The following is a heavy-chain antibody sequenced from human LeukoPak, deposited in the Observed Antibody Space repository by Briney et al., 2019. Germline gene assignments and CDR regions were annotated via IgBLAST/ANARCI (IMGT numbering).Heavy chain of an antibody. Sequence: PSETLSLTCTVSGGSVSSGSYYWSWIRQPPGKGLEWIGYIYYSGSTNYNPSLKSRVTISVDTSKNQFSLKLSSVTAADTAVYYCARCGGIVVVPAAHNYYYYGMDVWGKGTTVTVSS. V-gene: IGHV4-61*01. CDR1: GGSVSSGSYY. D-gene: IGHD2-2*01. CDR2: IYYSGST. CDR3: ARCGGIVVVPAAHNYYYYGMDV. J-gene: IGHJ6*04.